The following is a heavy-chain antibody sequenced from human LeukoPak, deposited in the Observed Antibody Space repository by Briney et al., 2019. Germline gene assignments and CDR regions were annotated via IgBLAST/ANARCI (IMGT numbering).Heavy chain of an antibody. CDR1: GASISNSGNA. CDR2: ITYSGTT. Sequence: PSETLSLTCTVSGASISNSGNAWAWIRQPPGKGLEWIGSITYSGTTTYNPSPSLKSRVTISADTSKNKYFLQLTSVTAADTAVFYCARETLGTSKIEPWGQGTLVTVSS. CDR3: ARETLGTSKIEP. D-gene: IGHD3-16*01. J-gene: IGHJ5*02. V-gene: IGHV4-39*02.